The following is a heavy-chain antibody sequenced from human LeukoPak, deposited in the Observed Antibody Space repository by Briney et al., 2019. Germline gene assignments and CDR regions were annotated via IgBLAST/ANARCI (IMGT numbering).Heavy chain of an antibody. Sequence: SETLSLTCAVYGGSFSGYYWSWIRQPPGKGLEWIGEINHSGSTNYNPSLKSRVTISVDTSKNQFSLKLSSVTAADTAVYYCARGRPLLGYYCGGGSCYSVGFDYWGQGTLVTVSS. CDR3: ARGRPLLGYYCGGGSCYSVGFDY. CDR1: GGSFSGYY. V-gene: IGHV4-34*01. CDR2: INHSGST. J-gene: IGHJ4*02. D-gene: IGHD2-15*01.